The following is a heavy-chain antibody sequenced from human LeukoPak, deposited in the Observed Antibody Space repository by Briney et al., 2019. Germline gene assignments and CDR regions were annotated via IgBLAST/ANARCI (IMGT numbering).Heavy chain of an antibody. CDR3: AKDGAAAGFSFDY. CDR1: GFTFSSYA. Sequence: GGSLRLSCAASGFTFSSYAMGWVRQAPGKGLEWVSAISGSGGSTYYADSVKGRFTISRDNSKNTLYLQMNSLRAEDTAVYYCAKDGAAAGFSFDYRGQGTLVTVSS. V-gene: IGHV3-23*01. CDR2: ISGSGGST. J-gene: IGHJ4*02. D-gene: IGHD6-13*01.